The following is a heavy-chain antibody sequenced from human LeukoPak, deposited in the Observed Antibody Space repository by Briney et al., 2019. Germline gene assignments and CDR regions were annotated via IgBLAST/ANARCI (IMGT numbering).Heavy chain of an antibody. J-gene: IGHJ6*02. Sequence: AAVKVTCKASGYTFTVYYMHLERQAPAPGQEWMGWINPNTGGTNDAQKFQGRVNMTRDTFISTAYMELSRLRSDDTAVYYCARVGWFGELLPPWYYYGMDVWGQGSTVSVSS. CDR1: GYTFTVYY. CDR2: INPNTGGT. CDR3: ARVGWFGELLPPWYYYGMDV. V-gene: IGHV1-2*02. D-gene: IGHD3-10*01.